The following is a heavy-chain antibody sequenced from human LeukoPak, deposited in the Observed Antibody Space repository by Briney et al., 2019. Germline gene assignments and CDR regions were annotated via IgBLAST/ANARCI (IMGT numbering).Heavy chain of an antibody. J-gene: IGHJ4*02. V-gene: IGHV1-18*01. CDR2: ISAYNGNA. CDR3: ARELRTRGVGANLGY. Sequence: ASVKVSCKASGYTLTSYGISWVRQAPGQGLECMGWISAYNGNANYAQKLQGRVTMTTDTSTNTAYMELRSLKSDDTAVYYCARELRTRGVGANLGYWGQGTLVTVSS. CDR1: GYTLTSYG. D-gene: IGHD1-26*01.